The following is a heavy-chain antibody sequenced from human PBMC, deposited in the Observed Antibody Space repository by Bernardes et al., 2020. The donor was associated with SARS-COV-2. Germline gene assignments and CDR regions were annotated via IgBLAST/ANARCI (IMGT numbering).Heavy chain of an antibody. CDR1: GGSISSGGYY. D-gene: IGHD3-3*01. CDR2: IYYSGST. Sequence: LFLTCTVSGGSISSGGYYWSWIRQHPGKGLEWIGYIYYSGSTYYNPSLKSRVTISVDTSKNQFSLKLSSVTAADTAVYYCARATIFGVVITHFDYWGQGTLVTVSS. J-gene: IGHJ4*02. V-gene: IGHV4-31*03. CDR3: ARATIFGVVITHFDY.